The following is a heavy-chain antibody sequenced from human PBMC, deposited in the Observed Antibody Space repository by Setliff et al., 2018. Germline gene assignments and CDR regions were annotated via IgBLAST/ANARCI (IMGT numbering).Heavy chain of an antibody. CDR3: AREGRWDYSYPIY. CDR1: DDSIYSDYYF. CDR2: ISSSGTS. Sequence: PSETLSLTCSVSDDSIYSDYYFWGWNRQPPGKGLEWIGTISSSGTSKYNSSLGGRATLSIDVPERQFALRLSSVTDADTAVYFCAREGRWDYSYPIYWGQGIRVTVSS. D-gene: IGHD4-4*01. J-gene: IGHJ4*02. V-gene: IGHV4-39*01.